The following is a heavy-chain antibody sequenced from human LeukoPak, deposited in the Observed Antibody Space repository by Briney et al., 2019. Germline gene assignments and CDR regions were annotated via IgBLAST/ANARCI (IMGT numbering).Heavy chain of an antibody. Sequence: PSETLSLTCTVSGVSISSYYWSWIRQSAGKGLEWIGSIYTSGSTNYNPSLKSRVTMSVDTSKNQFSLRLSSVTAADTAVYYCAGGNCSSTSCYRSHPNWYFDLWGRGTLVTVSP. J-gene: IGHJ2*01. CDR3: AGGNCSSTSCYRSHPNWYFDL. CDR1: GVSISSYY. D-gene: IGHD2-2*02. CDR2: IYTSGST. V-gene: IGHV4-4*07.